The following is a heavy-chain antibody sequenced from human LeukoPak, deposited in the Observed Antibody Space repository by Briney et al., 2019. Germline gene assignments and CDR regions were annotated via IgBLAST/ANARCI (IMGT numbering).Heavy chain of an antibody. V-gene: IGHV4-38-2*01. CDR1: GYSISSGYN. CDR3: ARGLLIHQPHFDY. Sequence: PSETLSLTCAVSGYSISSGYNWGWIRQPPGKGLEWIGSIYHSGSTNYNPSLKSRVTISVDTSKNQFSLKLSSVTAADTAVYYCARGLLIHQPHFDYWGQGTLVTVSS. J-gene: IGHJ4*02. CDR2: IYHSGST. D-gene: IGHD3-22*01.